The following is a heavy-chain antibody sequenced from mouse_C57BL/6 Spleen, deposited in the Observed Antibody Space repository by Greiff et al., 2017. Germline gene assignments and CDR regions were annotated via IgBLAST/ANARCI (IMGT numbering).Heavy chain of an antibody. CDR3: ARGPRRNYFDY. CDR1: GFTFSDYG. V-gene: IGHV5-17*01. Sequence: EVKLMESGGGLVKPGGSLKLSCAASGFTFSDYGMHWVRQAPAKGLEWVAYISSGSSTIYYADTVKGRFTISRDKAKNTLFLQRTNLRSEDTAMYYCARGPRRNYFDYWGQCTTLTVSS. CDR2: ISSGSSTI. J-gene: IGHJ2*01.